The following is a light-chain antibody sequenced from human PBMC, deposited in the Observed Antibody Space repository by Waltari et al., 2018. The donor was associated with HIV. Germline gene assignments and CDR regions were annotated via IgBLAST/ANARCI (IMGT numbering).Light chain of an antibody. CDR3: QQRSNWPLT. J-gene: IGKJ4*01. CDR2: DAS. V-gene: IGKV3-11*01. Sequence: EIVLTQSPATLSLSPGERATLSYRASESVNNNYLAWYQQKPGQAPRLLIYDASNRATGIPARFSGSGSGADFILTISSLEPEDFAVYYCQQRSNWPLTFGGGTKVEIK. CDR1: ESVNNN.